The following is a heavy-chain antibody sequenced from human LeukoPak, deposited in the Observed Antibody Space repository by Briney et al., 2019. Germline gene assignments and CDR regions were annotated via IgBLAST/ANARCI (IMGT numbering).Heavy chain of an antibody. J-gene: IGHJ4*02. D-gene: IGHD5-24*01. CDR3: AKEKGDGLPFDY. CDR2: VNAEGDVT. Sequence: GGSLRLSCSASGFAFRNYGMAWVRQAPGKGLDFVSAVNAEGDVTFYADSVKGRFTMSRDSSKNTLYLQMNSLRAEDTAVYYCAKEKGDGLPFDYWGQGTLITVSS. CDR1: GFAFRNYG. V-gene: IGHV3-23*01.